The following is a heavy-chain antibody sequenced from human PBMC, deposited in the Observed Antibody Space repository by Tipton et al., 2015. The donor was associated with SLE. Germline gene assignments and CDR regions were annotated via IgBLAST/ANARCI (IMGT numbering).Heavy chain of an antibody. J-gene: IGHJ3*01. D-gene: IGHD4-17*01. CDR1: GFIFGTYC. Sequence: SLRLSCVASGFIFGTYCMNWVRQAPGKGLQWVSSISSTSYFIYYADSVKGRFTIYRDNAKNSLYLQMDSLRAEDTAVYYCARDGYGDFEDAFDVWGQGTMLTVSS. CDR2: ISSTSYFI. CDR3: ARDGYGDFEDAFDV. V-gene: IGHV3-21*03.